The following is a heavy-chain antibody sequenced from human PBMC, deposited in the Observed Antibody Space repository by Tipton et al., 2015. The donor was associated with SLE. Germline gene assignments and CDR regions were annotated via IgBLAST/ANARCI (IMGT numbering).Heavy chain of an antibody. V-gene: IGHV4-59*01. CDR2: IYYSGNT. D-gene: IGHD2/OR15-2a*01. CDR1: GGSISDYY. CDR3: ARHASFTFLGAFDV. Sequence: TLSLTCTVSGGSISDYYWSWIRQPPGKGLEWIGYIYYSGNTNYNPSLKSRVTISVDTSTNQFSLKLSSVTAADTAVYYCARHASFTFLGAFDVWGQGTMITVSS. J-gene: IGHJ3*01.